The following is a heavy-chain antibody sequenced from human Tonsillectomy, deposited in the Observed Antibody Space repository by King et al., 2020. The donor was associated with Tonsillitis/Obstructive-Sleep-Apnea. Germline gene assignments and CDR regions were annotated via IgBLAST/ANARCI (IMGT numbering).Heavy chain of an antibody. Sequence: VQLVESGGGLVQPGRSLRLSCAASGFIFDDYAMHWVRQAPGKGLEWVSGISWNSGSIGYADSVKGRFTISRDNAKNSLYLQMNSLRAVDTALYYCANAICGSDPCGSLDIWGLGTMVSVSS. J-gene: IGHJ3*02. V-gene: IGHV3-9*01. CDR3: ANAICGSDPCGSLDI. D-gene: IGHD3-10*01. CDR1: GFIFDDYA. CDR2: ISWNSGSI.